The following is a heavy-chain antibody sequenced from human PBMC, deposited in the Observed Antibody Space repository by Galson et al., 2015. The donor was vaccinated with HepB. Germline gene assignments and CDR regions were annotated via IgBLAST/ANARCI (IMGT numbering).Heavy chain of an antibody. CDR2: IKEDGSET. V-gene: IGHV3-7*01. J-gene: IGHJ4*02. CDR3: ARDWRRGASDY. Sequence: SLRLSCAASGFTFSNYWMSWVRQAPGQGLEWAASIKEDGSETYYVDSVRGRFTISRDNAKNSLYLQMNSLRAEDTAVYYCARDWRRGASDYWGQGTLVTVSS. D-gene: IGHD1-26*01. CDR1: GFTFSNYW.